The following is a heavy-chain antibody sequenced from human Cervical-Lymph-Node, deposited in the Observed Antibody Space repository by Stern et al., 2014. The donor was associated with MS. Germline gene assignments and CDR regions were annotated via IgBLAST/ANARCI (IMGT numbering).Heavy chain of an antibody. CDR3: ARATF. CDR1: GFTFNFHS. V-gene: IGHV3-21*01. CDR2: ISRSSTYI. J-gene: IGHJ6*02. Sequence: EVQLVESGGGLVKPGGSLRLSCAASGFTFNFHSMYWVRQAPGKGLEWVSSISRSSTYIYYADSVKGRFTISRDNARNSLYLHMNSLRAEDTAAYYCARATFLGQGTTVTVSS.